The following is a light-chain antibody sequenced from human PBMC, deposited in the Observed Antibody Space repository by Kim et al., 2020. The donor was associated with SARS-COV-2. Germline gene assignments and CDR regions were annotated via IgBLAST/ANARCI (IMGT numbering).Light chain of an antibody. V-gene: IGLV3-1*01. J-gene: IGLJ2*01. CDR1: KLGDKY. CDR2: QDA. CDR3: QTWDSSTAI. Sequence: SVAPGQAALITCAGEKLGDKYAFWYQQRPGQSPMVVIYQDAKRPSGIPERFSGSSSGNTATLTISGTQPMDEADYYCQTWDSSTAIFGGGTQLTVL.